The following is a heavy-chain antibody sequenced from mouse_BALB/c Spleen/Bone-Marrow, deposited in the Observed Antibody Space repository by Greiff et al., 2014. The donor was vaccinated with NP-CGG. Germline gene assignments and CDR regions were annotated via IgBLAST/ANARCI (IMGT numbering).Heavy chain of an antibody. CDR3: ALYYDYDVGY. CDR2: IDPANGNT. J-gene: IGHJ2*01. D-gene: IGHD2-4*01. CDR1: GFNIKDTY. V-gene: IGHV14-3*02. Sequence: EVKLEESGAELVKPGASVKLSCTASGFNIKDTYMHWVKQRPGQGLEWIGRIDPANGNTKYDPKFQGKATITADTSSNTAYLQLSSLTSEDTAVYYCALYYDYDVGYWGQGTTLTVSS.